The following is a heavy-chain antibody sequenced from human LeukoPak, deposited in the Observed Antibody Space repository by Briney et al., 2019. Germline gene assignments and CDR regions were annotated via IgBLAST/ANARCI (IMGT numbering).Heavy chain of an antibody. Sequence: PGGSLRLSCAASGFTFSDYYMSWIRQAPGKGLEWVSYISGSSGSIYYADSVRGRFTISRDNAKNSLSLQMNSLRAEDTAVYYCARVDYGGFNFDYWGQGTLVTVST. CDR3: ARVDYGGFNFDY. CDR1: GFTFSDYY. CDR2: ISGSSGSI. V-gene: IGHV3-11*04. J-gene: IGHJ4*02. D-gene: IGHD4-23*01.